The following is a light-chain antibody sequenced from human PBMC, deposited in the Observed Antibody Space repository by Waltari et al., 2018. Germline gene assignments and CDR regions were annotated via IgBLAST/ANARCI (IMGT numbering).Light chain of an antibody. V-gene: IGKV1-39*01. CDR2: AAS. Sequence: DIPMTQSPSSLSASVGERLTITCRARQNSGTYVNWYRQQPGKARERLMFAASSFHVGVPSRFSGSGSGTEFTLTLNSLQPEDFVTYYCQQSYTTPRTFGQGTKVELK. J-gene: IGKJ1*01. CDR3: QQSYTTPRT. CDR1: QNSGTY.